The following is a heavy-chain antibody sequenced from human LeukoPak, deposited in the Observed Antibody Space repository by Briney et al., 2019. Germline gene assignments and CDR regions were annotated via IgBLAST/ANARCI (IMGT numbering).Heavy chain of an antibody. J-gene: IGHJ4*02. CDR2: IYTSGST. D-gene: IGHD6-6*01. V-gene: IGHV4-61*09. CDR1: GGSISSGSYY. Sequence: ASETLSLTCTVSGGSISSGSYYWSWIRQPAGKGLEWIGHIYTSGSTNYNPSLKSRVTISVDTSKNQISLKLSSVTAADTAVYYRAREAGIEARPYFDYWGQGTLVTVSS. CDR3: AREAGIEARPYFDY.